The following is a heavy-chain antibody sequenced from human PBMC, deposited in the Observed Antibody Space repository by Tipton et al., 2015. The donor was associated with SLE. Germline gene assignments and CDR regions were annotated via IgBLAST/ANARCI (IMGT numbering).Heavy chain of an antibody. J-gene: IGHJ4*02. CDR3: TRIVPDAASAQPVY. CDR1: GFTFGDYA. V-gene: IGHV3-49*03. CDR2: IRSKTYGGTT. D-gene: IGHD6-13*01. Sequence: RSLRLSCTTSGFTFGDYALSWFRQAPGKGLEWIGFIRSKTYGGTTDYVASVKGRFTISRDDSASIAYLQMNSLKTEDTAVYYCTRIVPDAASAQPVYWGQGTLVTVSS.